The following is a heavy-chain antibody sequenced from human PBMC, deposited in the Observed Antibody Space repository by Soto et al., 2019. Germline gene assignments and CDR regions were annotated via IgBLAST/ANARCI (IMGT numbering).Heavy chain of an antibody. CDR3: ARGVSGTTVPRIADDAFDI. V-gene: IGHV4-4*02. Sequence: QVQLQESGPGLVKPSGTLSLTCAVSSGSISSSNWWIWVRQPPGKGLEWMGEIYHSGSTNYNPARRGRVTISVDKSKNQFSLKLSSVTAADTAVYYCARGVSGTTVPRIADDAFDIWGQGTMVTVSS. CDR1: SGSISSSNW. J-gene: IGHJ3*02. CDR2: IYHSGST. D-gene: IGHD4-17*01.